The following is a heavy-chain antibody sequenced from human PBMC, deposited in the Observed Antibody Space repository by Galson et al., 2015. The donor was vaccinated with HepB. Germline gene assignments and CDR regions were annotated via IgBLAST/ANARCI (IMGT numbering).Heavy chain of an antibody. J-gene: IGHJ5*01. CDR2: ISGSIGNT. V-gene: IGHV3-23*01. CDR3: AKSPRGGVPHLTWFDS. D-gene: IGHD3-10*01. Sequence: SLRLSCAASGFTFSTYAMSWVRQAPGKGLEWVSAISGSIGNTYYADSVKGRFTISRDNSKNTPYLQMDSLRAGDTAVYYCAKSPRGGVPHLTWFDSWGQGTLVTVSS. CDR1: GFTFSTYA.